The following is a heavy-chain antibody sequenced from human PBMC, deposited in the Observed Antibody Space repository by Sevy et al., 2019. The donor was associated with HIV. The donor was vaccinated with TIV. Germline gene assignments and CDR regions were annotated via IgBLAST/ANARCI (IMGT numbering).Heavy chain of an antibody. D-gene: IGHD3-10*01. CDR3: AKEGTTMVRGGIIKLDNWFDP. Sequence: GGSLRLSCAASGFTFSSYAMSWVRQAPGKGLEWVSAISGSGGSTYYADSVKGRFTISRDNSKNTLYLQMNSLRAEDTAVYYCAKEGTTMVRGGIIKLDNWFDPWGQGTLVTVSS. CDR2: ISGSGGST. CDR1: GFTFSSYA. V-gene: IGHV3-23*01. J-gene: IGHJ5*02.